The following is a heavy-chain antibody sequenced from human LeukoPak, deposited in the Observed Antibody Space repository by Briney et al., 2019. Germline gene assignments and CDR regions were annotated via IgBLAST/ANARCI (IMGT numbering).Heavy chain of an antibody. Sequence: IPSETLSLTCAVYGGSFSGYYWSWIRQPPGKGLEWIGYIYYSGSTNYNPSLKSRVTISVDTSKNQFSLKLSSVTAADTAVYYCAREDGGNSALNYWGQGTLVTVSS. CDR1: GGSFSGYY. CDR2: IYYSGST. CDR3: AREDGGNSALNY. J-gene: IGHJ4*02. V-gene: IGHV4-59*01. D-gene: IGHD4-23*01.